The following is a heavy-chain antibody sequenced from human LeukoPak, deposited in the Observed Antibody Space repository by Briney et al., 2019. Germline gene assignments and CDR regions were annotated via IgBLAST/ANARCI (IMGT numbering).Heavy chain of an antibody. J-gene: IGHJ4*02. CDR3: ARHGEYYFDY. CDR1: GGSFSGYY. V-gene: IGHV4-34*01. CDR2: ISRRGNT. Sequence: PSETLSLTCAVFGGSFSGYYWSWIRQPPGKGLEWIGQISRRGNTNYNPSLKSRVTISVDTSKNQLSLKMSTVTAADTALYYYARHGEYYFDYWGQGTLVTVSS. D-gene: IGHD3-10*01.